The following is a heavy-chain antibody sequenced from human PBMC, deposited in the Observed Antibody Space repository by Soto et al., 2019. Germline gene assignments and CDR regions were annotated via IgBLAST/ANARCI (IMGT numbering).Heavy chain of an antibody. V-gene: IGHV1-46*01. J-gene: IGHJ5*02. D-gene: IGHD1-26*01. Sequence: VLVNVSCKAAGDTFSSYYMDWLRLAPGHGLEWMVVINPNGGSTRFAQKFQGSVTMTSDMSTSTVYMELRGLTSEDTAVYYCARSAGGVCGTIIVGPNLFAPWGEGTLAAV. CDR2: INPNGGST. CDR3: ARSAGGVCGTIIVGPNLFAP. CDR1: GDTFSSYY.